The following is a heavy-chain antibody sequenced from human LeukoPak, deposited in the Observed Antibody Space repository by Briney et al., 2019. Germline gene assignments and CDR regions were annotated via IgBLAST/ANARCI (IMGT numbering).Heavy chain of an antibody. D-gene: IGHD4-23*01. CDR1: GITVSTNY. Sequence: GGSLRLSCAASGITVSTNYMTWVRQAPGKGLEWVSVIFGGGTAYYTDSVKGRFTTSRDNSKNTLYLQMNSLRAEDTAVYYCARSVYGGNFYYFDYWGQGTLVTVSS. J-gene: IGHJ4*02. CDR2: IFGGGTA. CDR3: ARSVYGGNFYYFDY. V-gene: IGHV3-66*01.